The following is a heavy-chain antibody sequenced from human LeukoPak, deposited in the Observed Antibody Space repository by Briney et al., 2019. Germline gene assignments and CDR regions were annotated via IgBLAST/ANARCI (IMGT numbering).Heavy chain of an antibody. CDR2: IKQDGSEK. J-gene: IGHJ4*02. CDR1: GFTFSSYW. V-gene: IGHV3-7*01. D-gene: IGHD3-22*01. Sequence: GGSLRLSCAASGFTFSSYWMSWVRQAPGKGLEWVANIKQDGSEKYYVDSVKGRFTISRDNAKNSLYLQMNSLRADDTAVYYCARDQPMYYYDSSGYFDYWGQGTLVTVSS. CDR3: ARDQPMYYYDSSGYFDY.